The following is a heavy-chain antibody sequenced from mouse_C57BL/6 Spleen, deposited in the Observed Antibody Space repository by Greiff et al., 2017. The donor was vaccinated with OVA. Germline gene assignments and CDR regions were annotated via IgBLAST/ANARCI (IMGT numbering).Heavy chain of an antibody. CDR3: ARGRYDYDDVYYFDY. CDR1: GYTFTSYW. CDR2: IYPGSGST. Sequence: QVQLQQPGAELVKPGASVKMSCKASGYTFTSYWITWVKQRPGQGLEWIGDIYPGSGSTNYNEKFKSKATLTVDTSSSTAYMQLSSLTSEDSAVYYCARGRYDYDDVYYFDYWGQGTTLTVSS. V-gene: IGHV1-55*01. D-gene: IGHD2-4*01. J-gene: IGHJ2*01.